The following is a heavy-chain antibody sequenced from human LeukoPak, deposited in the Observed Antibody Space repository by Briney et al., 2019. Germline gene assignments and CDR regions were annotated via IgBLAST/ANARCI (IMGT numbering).Heavy chain of an antibody. J-gene: IGHJ4*02. V-gene: IGHV3-23*01. CDR1: GLAFSTYA. Sequence: PGGSLRLSCAASGLAFSTYAMSWVRQAPGKGLEWVSGISGSGGSTYYADSVKGRFTISRDNSKNTLYLQMNSLIAGDTAIYYCAKNRALHEIDYWGQGTLVTVSS. D-gene: IGHD2-21*01. CDR2: ISGSGGST. CDR3: AKNRALHEIDY.